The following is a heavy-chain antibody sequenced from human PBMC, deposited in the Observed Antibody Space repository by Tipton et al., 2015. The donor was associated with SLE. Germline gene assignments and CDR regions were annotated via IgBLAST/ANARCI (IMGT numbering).Heavy chain of an antibody. Sequence: TLSLTCAVYGGSFSGYYWSWIRQPPGKGLEWIGEINHSGSTNYNPSLKSRVTISVDTSKNQFSLKLSSVTAADTAVYYCARGTGGGSTSISLWVMDVWGKGTTVIVSS. CDR3: ARGTGGGSTSISLWVMDV. V-gene: IGHV4-34*01. CDR2: INHSGST. CDR1: GGSFSGYY. J-gene: IGHJ6*03. D-gene: IGHD2-2*01.